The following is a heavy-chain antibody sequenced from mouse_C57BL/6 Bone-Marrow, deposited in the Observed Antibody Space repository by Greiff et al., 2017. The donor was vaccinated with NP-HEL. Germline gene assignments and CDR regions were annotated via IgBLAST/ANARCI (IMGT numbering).Heavy chain of an antibody. J-gene: IGHJ4*01. V-gene: IGHV1-69*01. CDR2: IDPSDSYT. CDR1: GYTFTSYW. D-gene: IGHD2-5*01. CDR3: ARDYSNPYYYAMDY. Sequence: VQLQQPGAELVMPGASVKLSCKASGYTFTSYWMHWVKQRPGQGLEWIGEIDPSDSYTNYIQKFKGKSTLTVDKSYSTAYMQLSSLTSEDSAVYYCARDYSNPYYYAMDYWGQGTSVTVSS.